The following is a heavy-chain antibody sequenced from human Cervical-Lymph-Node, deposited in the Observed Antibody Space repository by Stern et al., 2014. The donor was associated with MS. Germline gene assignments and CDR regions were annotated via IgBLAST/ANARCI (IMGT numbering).Heavy chain of an antibody. CDR3: ARALFTSSWYNWFDP. J-gene: IGHJ5*02. V-gene: IGHV4-59*13. CDR1: GGSMSGYH. D-gene: IGHD6-13*01. CDR2: IHYSGST. Sequence: QVQLQESGPGLVKPSETLSLTCTVSGGSMSGYHLNWIRQSPDKGLEWIGYIHYSGSTYYNPSFRSRVIISLDMSKNQFSLRVNSVTATDTAVYYCARALFTSSWYNWFDPWGQGTLVTVSS.